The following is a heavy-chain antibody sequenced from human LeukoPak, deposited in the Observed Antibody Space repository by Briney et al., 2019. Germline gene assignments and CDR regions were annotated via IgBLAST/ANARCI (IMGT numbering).Heavy chain of an antibody. D-gene: IGHD5-12*01. V-gene: IGHV3-74*01. CDR3: AGAYSAYDPFDY. CDR1: GFTFSNYW. Sequence: GGSLRLSCAASGFTFSNYWMHWVRQAPGKGLVWVSRLNADGNSITYADSVRGRFTISRDNAKNTVHLQMNSLRVEDTAIYFCAGAYSAYDPFDYWGQGMLVTVSS. J-gene: IGHJ4*02. CDR2: LNADGNSI.